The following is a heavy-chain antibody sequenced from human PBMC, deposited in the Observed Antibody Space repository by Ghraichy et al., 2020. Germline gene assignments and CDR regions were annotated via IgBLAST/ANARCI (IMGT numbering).Heavy chain of an antibody. Sequence: SETLSLTCTVSGGSISSGDYYWSWIRQPPGKGLEWIGYIYYSGSTYYNPSLKSRVTISVDTSKNQFSLKLSSVTAADTAVYYCARDSPVVPAAMAYGSSYYFDFWGQGTLVTVSS. CDR1: GGSISSGDYY. CDR3: ARDSPVVPAAMAYGSSYYFDF. V-gene: IGHV4-30-4*08. CDR2: IYYSGST. D-gene: IGHD2-2*01. J-gene: IGHJ4*02.